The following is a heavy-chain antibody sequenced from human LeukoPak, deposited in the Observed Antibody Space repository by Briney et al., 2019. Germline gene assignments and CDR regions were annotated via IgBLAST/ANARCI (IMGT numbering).Heavy chain of an antibody. D-gene: IGHD5-24*01. J-gene: IGHJ4*02. CDR3: ARGAGYNYPYYFDY. Sequence: GGSLRLSCAASGFTVSSNYMNWVRQAPGKGLEWVSVIYGGGNIYYADSVKGRFTISRDNSKNTLYLQMNSLRAEDTSVYYCARGAGYNYPYYFDYWGQGTLVTVSS. CDR1: GFTVSSNY. CDR2: IYGGGNI. V-gene: IGHV3-53*01.